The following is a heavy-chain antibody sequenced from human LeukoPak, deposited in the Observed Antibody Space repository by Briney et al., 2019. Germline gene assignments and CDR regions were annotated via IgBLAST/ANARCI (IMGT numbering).Heavy chain of an antibody. J-gene: IGHJ4*02. CDR2: IVLSGST. Sequence: SETLSLTCTVSGASIRNYYWSWIRQPAGKGLEWIGRIVLSGSTNYNPSLKSRVTMSVDTSKNQFSLKLNSVTAADTAVYYCAKEGAAPGPDFDYWGQGTLVIVSS. V-gene: IGHV4-4*07. CDR1: GASIRNYY. D-gene: IGHD6-13*01. CDR3: AKEGAAPGPDFDY.